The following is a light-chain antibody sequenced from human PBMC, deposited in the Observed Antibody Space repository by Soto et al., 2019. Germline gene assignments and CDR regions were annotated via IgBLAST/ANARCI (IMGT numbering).Light chain of an antibody. V-gene: IGKV3-20*01. CDR2: DAS. Sequence: EIVMTQSAATLSVSPGGRAALSCSASQSVSSNLAWYQQKPGQAPRLLMYDASSRATGIPDRFSGSGSGTDFTLTISRLEPEDFAVYYCQQYSSSRTFGQGTKVDIK. J-gene: IGKJ1*01. CDR1: QSVSSN. CDR3: QQYSSSRT.